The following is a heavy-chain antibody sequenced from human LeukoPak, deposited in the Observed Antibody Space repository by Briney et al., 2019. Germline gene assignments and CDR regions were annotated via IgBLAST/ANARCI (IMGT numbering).Heavy chain of an antibody. CDR2: ISYDGSNK. D-gene: IGHD5-18*01. J-gene: IGHJ5*02. V-gene: IGHV3-30*18. CDR3: AKELRGYSYGLRNNWFDP. Sequence: GGSLRLSCAASGFTFSSYGMHWVRQAPGKGLEWVAVISYDGSNKYYADSVKGRFTISRDNSKNTLYLQMNSLRAEDTAVCYCAKELRGYSYGLRNNWFDPWGQGTLVTVSS. CDR1: GFTFSSYG.